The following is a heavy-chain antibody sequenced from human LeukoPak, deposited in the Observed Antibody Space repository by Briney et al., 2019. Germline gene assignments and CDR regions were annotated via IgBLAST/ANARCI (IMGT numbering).Heavy chain of an antibody. CDR1: GGSISSYY. CDR3: ARLPDP. Sequence: PSETLSLTCTVSGGSISSYYWGWIRQPPEKGLEWIASIYHSGSIYYNPSLKSRVTISVDRSKNQLSLRLSSVTAADTAVYHCARLPDPWGQGTLVTVSS. J-gene: IGHJ5*02. CDR2: IYHSGSI. V-gene: IGHV4-39*01.